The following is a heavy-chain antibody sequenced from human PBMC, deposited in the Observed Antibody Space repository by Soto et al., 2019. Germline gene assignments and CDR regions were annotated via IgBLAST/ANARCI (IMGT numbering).Heavy chain of an antibody. CDR2: FSNGIMT. CDR3: ARDNVNTLLHSVQKRRFSICSVF. CDR1: GFSIAPNC. J-gene: IGHJ3*01. Sequence: GGSLRLSCAASGFSIAPNCISWVRQSPGKGLGWLSVFSNGIMTYYADSVKGRFTVSLDSSKNTVYLQMNSLRAEDTAIYYCARDNVNTLLHSVQKRRFSICSVFWGQGTMVTV. V-gene: IGHV3-53*01. D-gene: IGHD2-21*01.